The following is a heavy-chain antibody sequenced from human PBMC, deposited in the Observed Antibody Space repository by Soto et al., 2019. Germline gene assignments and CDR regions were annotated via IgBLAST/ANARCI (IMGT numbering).Heavy chain of an antibody. CDR3: ARGMVYYDFWSKPRLLNWFDP. CDR2: ISAYNGNT. Sequence: QVQLVQSGAEVKKPGASVKVSCKASGYTFTSYGISWVRQAPGQGLEWMGWISAYNGNTNYAQKLQGRVTMTTDTSTSTAYMELRSLRSDDTAVYYCARGMVYYDFWSKPRLLNWFDPWGQGTLVTVSS. D-gene: IGHD3-3*01. J-gene: IGHJ5*02. V-gene: IGHV1-18*01. CDR1: GYTFTSYG.